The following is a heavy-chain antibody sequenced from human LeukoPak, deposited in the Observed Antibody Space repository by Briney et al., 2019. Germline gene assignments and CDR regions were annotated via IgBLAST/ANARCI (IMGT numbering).Heavy chain of an antibody. CDR2: IYSGGAT. D-gene: IGHD3-22*01. V-gene: IGHV3-53*04. J-gene: IGHJ3*02. Sequence: GGSLRLSCAASGFSVSGNYMSWVRQAPGKGLEWVSAIYSGGATYYTDSVKGPFTLSRHTYKNTLDLKMNSLRVEDSAVYYCARWKMEGIVVDVFDIWGQGTRVTVSS. CDR1: GFSVSGNY. CDR3: ARWKMEGIVVDVFDI.